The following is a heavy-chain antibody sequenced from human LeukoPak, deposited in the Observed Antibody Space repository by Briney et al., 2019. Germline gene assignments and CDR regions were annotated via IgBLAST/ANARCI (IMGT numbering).Heavy chain of an antibody. CDR1: GFTFISCK. J-gene: IGHJ4*02. CDR2: ISYDGSIE. Sequence: GGSLRLSCAASGFTFISCKMHWVRQAPGKGLEWVAVISYDGSIEYYVDSVKGRFTISRDNSKNTLFLQMNSLRAEDTAVYYCAKAGDGYNELNYWGQGTRVTVSS. V-gene: IGHV3-30*18. D-gene: IGHD5-24*01. CDR3: AKAGDGYNELNY.